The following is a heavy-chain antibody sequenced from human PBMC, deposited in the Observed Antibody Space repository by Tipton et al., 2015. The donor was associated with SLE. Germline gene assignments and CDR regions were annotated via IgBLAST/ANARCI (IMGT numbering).Heavy chain of an antibody. V-gene: IGHV1-18*01. CDR3: ARDGIAAAVDY. CDR1: GYRFTSYA. CDR2: ISVYNGDT. Sequence: QLVQSGAEVKRPGASVRVSCRASGYRFTSYALHWVRQARGQGLEWMGWISVYNGDTNYAQNFQGRLTMTADTSSSTAYMDLRSLRSDDTAVYYCARDGIAAAVDYWGQGTLVTVSS. D-gene: IGHD6-13*01. J-gene: IGHJ4*02.